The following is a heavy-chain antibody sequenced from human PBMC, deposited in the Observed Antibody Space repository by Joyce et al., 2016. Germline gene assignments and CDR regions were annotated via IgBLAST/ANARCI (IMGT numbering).Heavy chain of an antibody. D-gene: IGHD6-19*01. J-gene: IGHJ6*02. CDR3: ARGIAVPGTYYYYGMDV. V-gene: IGHV4-61*02. Sequence: QVQLQESGPGLVKPSQTLSLTCTVSGDSISSRYNYWTCIRQPAGKGLEWIGRIYTSQSTYYNPSLKSRVTVLVDTSKNQFSLRLTSVTAADTGVYYCARGIAVPGTYYYYGMDVWGQGTTVTVSS. CDR1: GDSISSRYNY. CDR2: IYTSQST.